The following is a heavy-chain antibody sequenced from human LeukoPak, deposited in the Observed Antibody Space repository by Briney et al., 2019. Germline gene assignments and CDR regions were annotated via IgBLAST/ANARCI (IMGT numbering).Heavy chain of an antibody. CDR2: IYSGGST. CDR3: ARDGSGWGGWYFDY. Sequence: AGGSLRLSCAASGFTVSSKYMSWVRQAPGKGLEWVSVIYSGGSTYHADPVKGRFTISRDNSKNTLYLQMNSLRAEDMAVYYCARDGSGWGGWYFDYWGQGTLVTVSS. D-gene: IGHD6-19*01. V-gene: IGHV3-53*01. CDR1: GFTVSSKY. J-gene: IGHJ4*02.